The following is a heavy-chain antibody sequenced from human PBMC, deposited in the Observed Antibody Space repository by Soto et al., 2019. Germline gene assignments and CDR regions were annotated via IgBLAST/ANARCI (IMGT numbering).Heavy chain of an antibody. CDR1: VFTFINAL. CDR3: TKGYKDDFDI. CDR2: IKSKTDGGTT. V-gene: IGHV3-15*01. D-gene: IGHD1-1*01. J-gene: IGHJ3*02. Sequence: GVSLRLSCASSVFTFINALMSLFLQAPGKGLEWVGRIKSKTDGGTTDYAAPVKGRFTISRDDSKNTLYLQMNSLKTEDTAVYYCTKGYKDDFDIWGKGQMVNVSS.